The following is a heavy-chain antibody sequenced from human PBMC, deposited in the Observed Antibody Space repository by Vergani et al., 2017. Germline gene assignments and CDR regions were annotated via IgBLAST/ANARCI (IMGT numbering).Heavy chain of an antibody. CDR3: ARVLEAVISQTPMDV. Sequence: QVQLVESGGGLVKPGGSLRLSCVASGFTFSDYSMSWIRQAPGKGLEWVSYISSSSSYIYYADSVKGRFTISRDNAKNSLYLQMNRLRAEDTAVYYCARVLEAVISQTPMDVGGQGTTVTVSS. D-gene: IGHD3-3*01. V-gene: IGHV3-11*06. J-gene: IGHJ6*02. CDR1: GFTFSDYS. CDR2: ISSSSSYI.